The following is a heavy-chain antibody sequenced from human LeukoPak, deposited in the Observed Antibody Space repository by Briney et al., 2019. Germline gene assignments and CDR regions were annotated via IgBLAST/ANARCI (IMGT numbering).Heavy chain of an antibody. D-gene: IGHD4-23*01. CDR3: ANSANYGGNSGFFDY. J-gene: IGHJ4*02. V-gene: IGHV4-39*01. Sequence: SETLSLTCTVSGGSISSSSYYWGWIRQPPGKGLEWIGSLYYSGSTHYNPSLKSRVTISVDTSKNQFSLKLTSVTAADTAVYYCANSANYGGNSGFFDYWGQGTLVTISS. CDR1: GGSISSSSYY. CDR2: LYYSGST.